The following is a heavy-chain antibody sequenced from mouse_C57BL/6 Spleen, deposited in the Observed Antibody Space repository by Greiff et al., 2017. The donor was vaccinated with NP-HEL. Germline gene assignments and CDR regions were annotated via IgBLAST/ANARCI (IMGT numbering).Heavy chain of an antibody. CDR2: TYPGSGST. D-gene: IGHD1-1*01. CDR3: ARRDGSSYGGFAY. V-gene: IGHV1-55*01. CDR1: GYTFTSYW. J-gene: IGHJ3*01. Sequence: QVQLQQSGAELVKPGASVKMSCKASGYTFTSYWITWVKQRPGQGLEWIGDTYPGSGSTNYNEKFKSKATLTVDTSSSTAYMQLSSLTSEDSAVYYCARRDGSSYGGFAYWGQGTLVTVSA.